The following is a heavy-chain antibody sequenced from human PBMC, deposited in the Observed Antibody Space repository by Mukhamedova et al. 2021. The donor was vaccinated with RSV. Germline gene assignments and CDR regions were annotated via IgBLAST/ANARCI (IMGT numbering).Heavy chain of an antibody. CDR2: ISHDGSNK. D-gene: IGHD3-10*01. CDR3: AKDLLVLWFGELSFDY. V-gene: IGHV3-30*18. J-gene: IGHJ6*01. Sequence: FTNCGMHWVRQAPGKGLEWVAVISHDGSNKYYADSVKGRFTISRDDSKNTVYLQMNSLRAEDTAVYYCAKDLLVLWFGELSFDY. CDR1: FTNCG.